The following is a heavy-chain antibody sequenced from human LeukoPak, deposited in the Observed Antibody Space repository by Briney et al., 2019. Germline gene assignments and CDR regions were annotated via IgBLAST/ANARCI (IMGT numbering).Heavy chain of an antibody. V-gene: IGHV1-8*01. D-gene: IGHD3-10*01. J-gene: IGHJ6*02. Sequence: GASVKVSCKASGYTFTSYDINWVRQATGQGLEWMEWMTPNSGNTGYAQQFQGRVTMTRNTSISTAYMELSSLRSEDTAVYYCARGRFQDFGDYYYGMDVWGQGTTVTVSS. CDR3: ARGRFQDFGDYYYGMDV. CDR1: GYTFTSYD. CDR2: MTPNSGNT.